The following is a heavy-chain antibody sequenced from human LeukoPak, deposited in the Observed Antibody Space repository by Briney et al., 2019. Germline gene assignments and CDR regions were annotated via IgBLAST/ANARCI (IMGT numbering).Heavy chain of an antibody. Sequence: PGGSLRLSCAASGSTFSSYWMTWVRQPPGKGLEWVANIKYDGSAKYYGDSVKGRFTISRDNTKNSLYLQMNSLRAEDTAVYYCARVIVLVEGASDHFDYWGQGTPATVHS. CDR3: ARVIVLVEGASDHFDY. CDR1: GSTFSSYW. J-gene: IGHJ4*02. CDR2: IKYDGSAK. V-gene: IGHV3-7*01. D-gene: IGHD2-2*01.